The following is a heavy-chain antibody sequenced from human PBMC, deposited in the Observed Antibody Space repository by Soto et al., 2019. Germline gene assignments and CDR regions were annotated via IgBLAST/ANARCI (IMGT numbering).Heavy chain of an antibody. D-gene: IGHD1-26*01. J-gene: IGHJ4*02. CDR3: ARIWDDYGDY. CDR2: IYYSGST. CDR1: GGSISSSSYY. Sequence: PSETLSLTCTVSGGSISSSSYYWGWIRQPPGKGLEWIGSIYYSGSTYYNPSLKSRVTISVDTSKNQFSLKLSSVTAADTAVYYCARIWDDYGDYWGQGTLVTVSS. V-gene: IGHV4-39*01.